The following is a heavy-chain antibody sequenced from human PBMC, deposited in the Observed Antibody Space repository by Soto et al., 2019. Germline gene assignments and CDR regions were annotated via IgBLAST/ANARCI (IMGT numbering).Heavy chain of an antibody. J-gene: IGHJ5*02. V-gene: IGHV4-4*07. Sequence: SETLSLTCSVSGGTISGYYWTWIRQPAGKGLEWIGRTYSSGNTKYNPSLQSRVTMSLDTSNNQFSLRLTSVTAADTAVYYCARGQRFSDWFDPWGQGTLVTGS. CDR3: ARGQRFSDWFDP. D-gene: IGHD3-3*01. CDR2: TYSSGNT. CDR1: GGTISGYY.